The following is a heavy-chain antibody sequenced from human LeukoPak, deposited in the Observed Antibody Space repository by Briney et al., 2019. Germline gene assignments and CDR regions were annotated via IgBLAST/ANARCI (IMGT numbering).Heavy chain of an antibody. Sequence: SETLSLTCAVYGGSFSGYYWSWIRQPPGKGLEWIGEINHSGGTNYNPSLKSRVTISVDTSKNQFSLKLSSVTAADTAVYYCARGFYYDSSGYLEYYFDYWGQGTLVTVSS. D-gene: IGHD3-22*01. V-gene: IGHV4-34*01. CDR1: GGSFSGYY. J-gene: IGHJ4*02. CDR2: INHSGGT. CDR3: ARGFYYDSSGYLEYYFDY.